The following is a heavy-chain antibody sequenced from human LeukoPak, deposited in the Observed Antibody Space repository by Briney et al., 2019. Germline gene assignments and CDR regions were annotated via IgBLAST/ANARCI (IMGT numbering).Heavy chain of an antibody. D-gene: IGHD2-2*01. CDR2: IIPIFGTA. CDR3: ARDLYCSSTSCYGMDYYYGMDV. CDR1: GGTFSSYA. Sequence: SVKVSCKASGGTFSSYAISWVRQTPGQGLEWMGGIIPIFGTANYAQKFQGRVTITADESTSTAYMELSSLRSEDTAVYYCARDLYCSSTSCYGMDYYYGMDVWGQGATVTVSS. V-gene: IGHV1-69*13. J-gene: IGHJ6*02.